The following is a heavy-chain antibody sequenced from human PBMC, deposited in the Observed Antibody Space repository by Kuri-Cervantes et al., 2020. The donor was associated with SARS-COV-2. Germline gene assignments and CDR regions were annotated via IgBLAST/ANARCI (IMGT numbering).Heavy chain of an antibody. Sequence: ASVKVSCKASGYTFTSYGISWVRQAPGQGLEWMGWISAYSGNTNYAQKLQGRVTMTTDTSTSTAYMELRSLRSDDTAVYYCARLPLNYDILTGYYYYYGMDVWGQGTTVTVSS. J-gene: IGHJ6*02. CDR2: ISAYSGNT. CDR1: GYTFTSYG. V-gene: IGHV1-18*04. CDR3: ARLPLNYDILTGYYYYYGMDV. D-gene: IGHD3-9*01.